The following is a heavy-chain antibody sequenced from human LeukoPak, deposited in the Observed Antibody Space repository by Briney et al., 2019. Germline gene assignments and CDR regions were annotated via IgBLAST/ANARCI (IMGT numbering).Heavy chain of an antibody. Sequence: GASVKVSCKASGGTFSSYAISWVRQAPGQGLEWMGGIIPIFGTANYAQKFQGRVTMTEDTSTDTAYMELSSLRSEDTAVYYCATDLGQSVHWGQGTLVTVSS. CDR3: ATDLGQSVH. CDR1: GGTFSSYA. CDR2: IIPIFGTA. D-gene: IGHD6-19*01. J-gene: IGHJ4*02. V-gene: IGHV1-69*06.